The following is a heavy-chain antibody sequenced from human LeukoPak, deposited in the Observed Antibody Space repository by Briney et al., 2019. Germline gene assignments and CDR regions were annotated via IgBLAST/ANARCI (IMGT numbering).Heavy chain of an antibody. Sequence: SVKVSCKASGGTFSSYAISWVRQAPGQGLEWMGGIIPIFGTANYAQRFQGRVTITADESTSTAYMELSSLRSEDTAVYYCARAKDYDILTGYYESGYYYGMDVWGKGTTVTVSS. CDR2: IIPIFGTA. CDR3: ARAKDYDILTGYYESGYYYGMDV. CDR1: GGTFSSYA. D-gene: IGHD3-9*01. V-gene: IGHV1-69*01. J-gene: IGHJ6*04.